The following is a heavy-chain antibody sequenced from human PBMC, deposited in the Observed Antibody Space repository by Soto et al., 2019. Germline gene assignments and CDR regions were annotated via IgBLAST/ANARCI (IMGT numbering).Heavy chain of an antibody. CDR3: AREGNGWSYFDY. V-gene: IGHV3-30*03. CDR2: ISYDGKKR. J-gene: IGHJ4*01. Sequence: GGSLRLSCAASGFTFSNYGVHWVRQAPGEGLEWVALISYDGKKRFYADSVKGRFTISSDSSKNTVYLQMNSLRIDDTAVYFCAREGNGWSYFDYWGQGTLVTVSS. CDR1: GFTFSNYG. D-gene: IGHD6-19*01.